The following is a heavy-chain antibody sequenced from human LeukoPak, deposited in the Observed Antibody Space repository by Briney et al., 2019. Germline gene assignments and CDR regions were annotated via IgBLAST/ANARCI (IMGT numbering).Heavy chain of an antibody. Sequence: GGSLRLSCAASGFTVSSNYMSWVRQAPGKGLEWVSVIYSGGSTYYADSVKGRFTISRDNSKDTLYLQMNSLRAEDTAVYYCARDGWSGITIFGVVIYGMDVWGQGTTVTVSS. CDR2: IYSGGST. V-gene: IGHV3-53*01. CDR3: ARDGWSGITIFGVVIYGMDV. D-gene: IGHD3-3*01. J-gene: IGHJ6*02. CDR1: GFTVSSNY.